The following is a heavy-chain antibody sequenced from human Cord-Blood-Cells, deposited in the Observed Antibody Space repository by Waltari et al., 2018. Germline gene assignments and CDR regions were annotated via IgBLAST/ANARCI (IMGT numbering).Heavy chain of an antibody. CDR3: AREAWYFDL. CDR1: GFTCSSYW. CDR2: IKQDGSEK. Sequence: EVQLVESGGGLVQPGGSLRLSCAASGFTCSSYWMSWVRQAPGKGLEWVANIKQDGSEKYYVDSVKGRFTISRDNAKNSLYLQMNSLRAEDTAVYYCAREAWYFDLWGRGTLVTVSS. V-gene: IGHV3-7*01. J-gene: IGHJ2*01.